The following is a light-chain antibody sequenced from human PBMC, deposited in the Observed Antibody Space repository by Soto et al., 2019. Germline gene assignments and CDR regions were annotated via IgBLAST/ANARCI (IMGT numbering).Light chain of an antibody. J-gene: IGKJ1*01. Sequence: AIKLTQSPSSLSASVGDRVTITCRASQGISNFLAWYQQKPGKAPKLLIYAASTLQSGVPSRFSGGGSGTHFTLTISGLQPDDFASYFCLQYYNFSWTFGQGTKVDI. CDR1: QGISNF. V-gene: IGKV1-6*01. CDR2: AAS. CDR3: LQYYNFSWT.